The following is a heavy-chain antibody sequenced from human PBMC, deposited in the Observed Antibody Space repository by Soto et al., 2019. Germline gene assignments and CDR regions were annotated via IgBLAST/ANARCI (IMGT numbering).Heavy chain of an antibody. CDR2: IYYSGST. CDR1: GGSISSYY. V-gene: IGHV4-59*01. Sequence: SETLSLTCTVSGGSISSYYWSWIRQPPGKGLEWIGYIYYSGSTNYNPSLKSRVTISVDTSKNQFSLKLSSVTAADTAVYYCASYGGNSEDAFDIWGQGTMVTVSS. D-gene: IGHD4-17*01. J-gene: IGHJ3*02. CDR3: ASYGGNSEDAFDI.